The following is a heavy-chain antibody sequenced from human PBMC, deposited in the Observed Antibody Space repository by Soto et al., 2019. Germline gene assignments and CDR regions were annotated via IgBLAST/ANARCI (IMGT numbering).Heavy chain of an antibody. Sequence: ASVKLSCKASGYTFTSYGISWVRQAPGQGLEWMGWISAYNGNTNYAQKLQGRVTMTTDTSTSTAYMELRSLRSDDTAVYYCARGPGFWSGYAPLYYYYGMDVWGQGTMVTVSS. CDR1: GYTFTSYG. CDR3: ARGPGFWSGYAPLYYYYGMDV. CDR2: ISAYNGNT. V-gene: IGHV1-18*01. D-gene: IGHD3-3*01. J-gene: IGHJ6*02.